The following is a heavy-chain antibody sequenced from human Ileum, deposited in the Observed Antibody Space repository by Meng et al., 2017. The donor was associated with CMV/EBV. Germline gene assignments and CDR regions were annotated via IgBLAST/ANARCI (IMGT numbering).Heavy chain of an antibody. CDR2: IYYSGST. CDR3: KGGVPAAENWFDP. V-gene: IGHV4-39*07. CDR1: GGSISSSSYY. J-gene: IGHJ5*02. D-gene: IGHD2-2*01. Sequence: SETLSLTCTVSGGSISSSSYYWGWIRQPPGKGLEWIGSIYYSGSTYYNPSPKSRVTISVDTSKNQFSLKLSSVTAADTAVYYWKGGVPAAENWFDPWGQGTRVTVSS.